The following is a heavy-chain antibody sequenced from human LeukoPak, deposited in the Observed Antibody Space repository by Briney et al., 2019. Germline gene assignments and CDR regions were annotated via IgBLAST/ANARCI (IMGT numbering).Heavy chain of an antibody. CDR2: IYYSGST. V-gene: IGHV4-59*12. J-gene: IGHJ5*02. CDR3: ARDRSLGPAVTDPYNWFDP. CDR1: GGSISSYY. D-gene: IGHD4-11*01. Sequence: PSETLSLTCTVSGGSISSYYWSWIRPPPGKGLEWIGYIYYSGSTNYNPSLKSRVTISVDTSKNQFSLKLSSVTAADTAVYYCARDRSLGPAVTDPYNWFDPWGQGTLVTVSS.